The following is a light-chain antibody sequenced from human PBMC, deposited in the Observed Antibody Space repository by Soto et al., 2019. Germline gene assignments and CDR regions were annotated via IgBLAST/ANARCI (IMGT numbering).Light chain of an antibody. J-gene: IGLJ1*01. Sequence: QSVLTQPPSVSGAPGQRVTISCTGSSSNIGAGYDVHWYQQLPGTDPKLLIYGNSNRPSGVPERFSGSKSGTSASLAITGLQAEDEADYYCQSYDSSLSYGFGTATKLTVL. CDR1: SSNIGAGYD. V-gene: IGLV1-40*01. CDR3: QSYDSSLSYG. CDR2: GNS.